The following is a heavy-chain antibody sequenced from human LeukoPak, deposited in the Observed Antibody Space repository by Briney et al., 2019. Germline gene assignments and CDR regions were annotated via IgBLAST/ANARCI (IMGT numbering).Heavy chain of an antibody. CDR1: GFTFSSYW. Sequence: GGSLRLSCAASGFTFSSYWMSWVRQAPGKGPEWVANIKQDGSEKYYVDSVKGRFTISRDNAKNSLYLQMNSLRAEDTAVYYCARVDVLYYDSSGYFDYWGQGTLVTVSS. CDR3: ARVDVLYYDSSGYFDY. D-gene: IGHD3-22*01. V-gene: IGHV3-7*01. J-gene: IGHJ4*02. CDR2: IKQDGSEK.